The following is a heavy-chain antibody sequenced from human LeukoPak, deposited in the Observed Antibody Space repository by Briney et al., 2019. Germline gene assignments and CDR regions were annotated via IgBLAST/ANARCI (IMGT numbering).Heavy chain of an antibody. CDR2: IWYDGSNK. J-gene: IGHJ4*02. CDR1: GFTFSSYG. D-gene: IGHD4-17*01. Sequence: GGSLRLSCAASGFTFSSYGMHWVRQAPGKGLEWVAVIWYDGSNKYYADSVKGRFTISRDNSKNTLYLQMNSLRAEDTAVYYCARDPQLSGVTTYLFDYWGQGTLVTVSS. CDR3: ARDPQLSGVTTYLFDY. V-gene: IGHV3-33*01.